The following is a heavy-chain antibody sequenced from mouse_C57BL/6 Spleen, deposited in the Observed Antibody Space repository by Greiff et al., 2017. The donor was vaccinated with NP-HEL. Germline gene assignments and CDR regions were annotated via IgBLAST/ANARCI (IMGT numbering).Heavy chain of an antibody. CDR3: ARLREYYFDY. J-gene: IGHJ2*01. CDR2: ISGGGGNT. Sequence: EVHLVESGGGLVKPGGSLKLSCAASGFTFSSYTMSWVRQTPEKRLEWVATISGGGGNTYYPDSVKGRFTISRDNAKNTLYLQMSSLRSEDTALYYCARLREYYFDYWGQGTTLTVSS. V-gene: IGHV5-9*01. CDR1: GFTFSSYT.